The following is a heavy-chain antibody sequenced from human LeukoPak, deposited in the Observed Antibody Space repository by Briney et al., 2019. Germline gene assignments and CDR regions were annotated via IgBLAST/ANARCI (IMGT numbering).Heavy chain of an antibody. D-gene: IGHD3-10*02. CDR1: GHTFTGYY. J-gene: IGHJ6*02. CDR3: ARENGDYDRGRSMDV. V-gene: IGHV1-2*02. CDR2: INPNSGGT. Sequence: ASVKVSCKASGHTFTGYYMHWVRQAPGQGLEWMGWINPNSGGTNYAQKFQGRVTLTRDTSISTDYMELSSLRSDDTAVYYCARENGDYDRGRSMDVWGQGTTVTVSS.